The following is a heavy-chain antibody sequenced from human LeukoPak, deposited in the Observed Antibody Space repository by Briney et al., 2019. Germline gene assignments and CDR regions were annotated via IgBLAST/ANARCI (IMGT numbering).Heavy chain of an antibody. D-gene: IGHD5-12*01. Sequence: PGGSLRLSCAASGFTFSSYAMSWVRQAPGKGLEWVSAISGNGGSTYYADSVKGRFTISRDNSKNTLYLQMNSLRAEDTAVYYCAKPYRTATMWDLDYWGQGTLVTVSS. CDR3: AKPYRTATMWDLDY. CDR2: ISGNGGST. J-gene: IGHJ4*02. CDR1: GFTFSSYA. V-gene: IGHV3-23*01.